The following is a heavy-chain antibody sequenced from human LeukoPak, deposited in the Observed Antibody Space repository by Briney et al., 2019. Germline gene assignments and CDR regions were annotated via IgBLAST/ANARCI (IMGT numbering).Heavy chain of an antibody. CDR2: ISRSGSII. CDR1: GFTFSSYE. Sequence: PGGSLRLSCAASGFTFSSYEMNWVRQAPGKGLEWVSYISRSGSIIYYVDSVKGRFTISRDNAKNSLYLQMNSLRAEDTAVYYCARDRPGCSGGTCYYYYYGMDVWGQGTTVTVSS. CDR3: ARDRPGCSGGTCYYYYYGMDV. J-gene: IGHJ6*02. V-gene: IGHV3-48*03. D-gene: IGHD2-15*01.